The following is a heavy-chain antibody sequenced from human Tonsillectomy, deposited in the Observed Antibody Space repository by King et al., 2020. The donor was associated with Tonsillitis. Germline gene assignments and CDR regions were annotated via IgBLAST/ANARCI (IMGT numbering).Heavy chain of an antibody. J-gene: IGHJ6*03. Sequence: VQLVESGGGLVQPGGSLRLSCAASGFTFSNYAMSWVRQSPGKGLEWVSAISGSGGSTFYADSVKVRFTISRDKSKNTLYIQMNSLRAEETAVYYCAKGMSSLQHYFYYYYMAVWGKGTTVTVSS. CDR3: AKGMSSLQHYFYYYYMAV. CDR2: ISGSGGST. D-gene: IGHD1-1*01. CDR1: GFTFSNYA. V-gene: IGHV3-23*04.